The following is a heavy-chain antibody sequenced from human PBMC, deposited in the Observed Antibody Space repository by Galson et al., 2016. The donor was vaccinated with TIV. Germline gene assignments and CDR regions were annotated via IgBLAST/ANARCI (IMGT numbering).Heavy chain of an antibody. V-gene: IGHV4-59*11. CDR3: ARGIMVRGVALHWFFDL. J-gene: IGHJ2*01. CDR2: IHSSGNT. Sequence: ETLSLTCSVSGGSISSHYWSWVRQPPGKGLEWIAYIHSSGNTNYNPSLKSRVAISLDTSKNQFSLNLTSVTAADTAMYYFARGIMVRGVALHWFFDLWGRGTLVTVSS. D-gene: IGHD3-10*01. CDR1: GGSISSHY.